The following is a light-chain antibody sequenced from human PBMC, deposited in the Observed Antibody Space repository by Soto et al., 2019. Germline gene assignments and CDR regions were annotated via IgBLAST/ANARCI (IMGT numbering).Light chain of an antibody. V-gene: IGKV1-27*01. J-gene: IGKJ1*01. CDR1: QGIGND. CDR2: AAS. CDR3: QKYNSAPRT. Sequence: IQMTQSPSSLSASVGDRVTITCRASQGIGNDLGWYQQKPGKVPKLLIYAASTLQSGVPSRFSGSGSGTDFTLTISSLQPEDVATYYCQKYNSAPRTFGQGTKVEIK.